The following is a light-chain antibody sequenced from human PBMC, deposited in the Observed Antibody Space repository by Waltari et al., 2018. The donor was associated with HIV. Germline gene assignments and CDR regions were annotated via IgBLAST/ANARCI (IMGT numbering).Light chain of an antibody. J-gene: IGKJ2*01. V-gene: IGKV4-1*01. Sequence: DMVMIQSPDSLVVSLGERATIHCKSSQSVLYSSNNKNYLAWYQQKPGQPPKLLIYWASTRESGVPDRFSGSGSGTDFTLTISSLQAEDVAVYYCQQYYSTPYTFGQGTKLEIK. CDR2: WAS. CDR1: QSVLYSSNNKNY. CDR3: QQYYSTPYT.